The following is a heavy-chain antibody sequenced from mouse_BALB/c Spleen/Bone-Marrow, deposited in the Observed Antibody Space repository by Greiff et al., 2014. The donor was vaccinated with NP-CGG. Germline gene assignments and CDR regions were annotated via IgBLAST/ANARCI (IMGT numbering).Heavy chain of an antibody. CDR3: TRHGGYYPYYYAMDY. D-gene: IGHD2-3*01. CDR2: ISHGGGTT. Sequence: EVKVVESGGGLVKPGGSLKLSCAASGFAFSSYDMSWVRQTPEKRLEWVAYISHGGGTTYYSDTVKGRFTISRDNAKNTLYLQMSSLKSEGTAIYYCTRHGGYYPYYYAMDYWGQGTSVTVSS. V-gene: IGHV5-12-1*01. J-gene: IGHJ4*01. CDR1: GFAFSSYD.